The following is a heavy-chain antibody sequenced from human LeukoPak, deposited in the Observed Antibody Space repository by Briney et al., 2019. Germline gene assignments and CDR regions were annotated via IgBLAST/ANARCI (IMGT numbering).Heavy chain of an antibody. J-gene: IGHJ5*02. Sequence: TGGSLRLSCAASGFTFSSYAMHWVRQAPGKGLEWVAVISYDGSNKYYADSVKGRFTISRDNSKNTLYLQMNSLRAEDTAVYYCARLPLVTAAAWGQGTLVTVSS. CDR1: GFTFSSYA. D-gene: IGHD2-21*02. CDR3: ARLPLVTAAA. V-gene: IGHV3-30*04. CDR2: ISYDGSNK.